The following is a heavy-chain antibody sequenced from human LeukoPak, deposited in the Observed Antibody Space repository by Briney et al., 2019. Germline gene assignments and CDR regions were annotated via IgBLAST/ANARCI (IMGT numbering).Heavy chain of an antibody. Sequence: PSETLSLTCTVSGVSISSYHWSWIRQPPGKGLEWIGEINHSGSTNYNPSLKSRVTISVDTSKNQFSLKLSSVTAADTAVYYCARAPTVRYGNPFDYWGQGTLVTVSS. J-gene: IGHJ4*02. CDR2: INHSGST. CDR1: GVSISSYH. D-gene: IGHD4-11*01. CDR3: ARAPTVRYGNPFDY. V-gene: IGHV4-34*01.